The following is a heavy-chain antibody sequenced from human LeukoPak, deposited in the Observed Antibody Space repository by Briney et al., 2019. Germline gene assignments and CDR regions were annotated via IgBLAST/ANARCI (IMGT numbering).Heavy chain of an antibody. CDR1: GFTFSSYW. D-gene: IGHD1-26*01. J-gene: IGHJ4*02. CDR3: AKAWGYSGSYPTDY. V-gene: IGHV3-7*03. Sequence: GGSLRLSCAASGFTFSSYWMSWVRQAPGKGLEWVANIKQDGSEKYYVDSVKGRFTISRDNAKNSLYLQMNSLRAEDTAVYYCAKAWGYSGSYPTDYWGQGTLVTVSS. CDR2: IKQDGSEK.